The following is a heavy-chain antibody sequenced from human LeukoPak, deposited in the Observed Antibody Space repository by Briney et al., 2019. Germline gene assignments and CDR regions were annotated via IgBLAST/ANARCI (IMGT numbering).Heavy chain of an antibody. CDR3: AGSIAAAGPRNWFDP. J-gene: IGHJ5*02. Sequence: ASVKVSCKASGYTFTGYYMHWVRQAPGQGLEWMGWINPNSGGTNYAQKFQGRVTMTRDTSISTAYMELSRLRSDDTAVYYRAGSIAAAGPRNWFDPWGQGTLVTVSS. CDR1: GYTFTGYY. CDR2: INPNSGGT. V-gene: IGHV1-2*02. D-gene: IGHD6-13*01.